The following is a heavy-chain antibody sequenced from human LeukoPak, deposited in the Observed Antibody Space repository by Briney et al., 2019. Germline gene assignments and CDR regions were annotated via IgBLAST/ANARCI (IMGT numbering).Heavy chain of an antibody. Sequence: SETLSLTCAVPGGSISSYYWSWIRQPPGKGLEWIGYMHYSGSSNYNSSLKRRLTISLDTSKNQFSLKLSSVTAADTAVYYCARTGSTVTMLYPFDHWGQGTLVTVSS. CDR1: GGSISSYY. J-gene: IGHJ4*02. CDR3: ARTGSTVTMLYPFDH. CDR2: MHYSGSS. V-gene: IGHV4-59*01. D-gene: IGHD4-17*01.